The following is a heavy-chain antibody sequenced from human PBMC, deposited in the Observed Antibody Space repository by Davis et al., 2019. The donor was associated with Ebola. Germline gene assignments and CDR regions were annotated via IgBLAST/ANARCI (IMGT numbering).Heavy chain of an antibody. Sequence: GSLRLSCAASGFTFSSYAMSWVRQAPGKGLEWVSVIYSGGSTYYADSVKGRFTISRDNSKNTLYLQMNSLRAGDTAVYYCARGIVATISDYWGQGTLVTVSS. D-gene: IGHD5-12*01. V-gene: IGHV3-53*01. CDR1: GFTFSSYA. CDR3: ARGIVATISDY. CDR2: IYSGGST. J-gene: IGHJ4*02.